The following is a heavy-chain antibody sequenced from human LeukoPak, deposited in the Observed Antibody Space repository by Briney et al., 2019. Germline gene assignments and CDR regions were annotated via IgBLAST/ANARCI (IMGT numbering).Heavy chain of an antibody. Sequence: SETLSLTCAVYGGSFSGYHWSWIRQPPGKGLEWIGEINHSGSTNYNPSLKSRVTISVDTSKNQFSLKLSSVTAADTAVYYCARVFPVLRFLEWLPADVWGKGTTVTVSS. D-gene: IGHD3-3*01. CDR1: GGSFSGYH. J-gene: IGHJ6*04. V-gene: IGHV4-34*01. CDR2: INHSGST. CDR3: ARVFPVLRFLEWLPADV.